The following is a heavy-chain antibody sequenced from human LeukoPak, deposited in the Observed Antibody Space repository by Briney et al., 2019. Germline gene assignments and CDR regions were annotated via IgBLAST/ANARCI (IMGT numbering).Heavy chain of an antibody. J-gene: IGHJ5*02. CDR3: ATAPYYYDSSGYQQGWFDP. Sequence: SGTLSLTCAVSGGSISSSNWWSWVRQPPGKGLEWIGEIYHSGSTNYNPSLKSRVTISVDKSKNQFSLKLSSVTAADTAVYYCATAPYYYDSSGYQQGWFDPWGQGTLVTVSS. D-gene: IGHD3-22*01. CDR1: GGSISSSNW. CDR2: IYHSGST. V-gene: IGHV4-4*02.